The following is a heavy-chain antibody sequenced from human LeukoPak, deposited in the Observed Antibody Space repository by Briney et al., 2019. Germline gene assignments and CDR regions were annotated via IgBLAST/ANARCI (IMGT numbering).Heavy chain of an antibody. Sequence: SETLSLTCAVYGGSFRGYYWSWIRQPPGKGLEWIGEINHSGSTNYNPSLKSRVTISVDTSKNQFSLKLSSVTAADTAVYYCARVPRLLWFGKYFDYWGQGTLVTVSS. J-gene: IGHJ4*02. V-gene: IGHV4-34*01. CDR1: GGSFRGYY. CDR2: INHSGST. D-gene: IGHD3-10*01. CDR3: ARVPRLLWFGKYFDY.